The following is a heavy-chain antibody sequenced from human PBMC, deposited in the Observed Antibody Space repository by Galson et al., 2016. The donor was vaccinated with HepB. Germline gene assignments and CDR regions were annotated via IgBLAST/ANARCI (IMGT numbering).Heavy chain of an antibody. CDR3: VKDFRSCGGGDCYGWFDP. J-gene: IGHJ5*02. CDR1: GYSFTSYY. D-gene: IGHD2-21*02. Sequence: SVKVSCKASGYSFTSYYMHWVRQAPGQGLEWMGIINPSGGSTSYAQKFQGRVTLTRDTSTSTVYMELSSLRSDDTAVYYCVKDFRSCGGGDCYGWFDPWGQGILVTASS. CDR2: INPSGGST. V-gene: IGHV1-46*01.